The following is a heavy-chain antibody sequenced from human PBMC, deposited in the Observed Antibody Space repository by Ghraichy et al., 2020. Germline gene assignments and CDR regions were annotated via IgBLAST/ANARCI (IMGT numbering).Heavy chain of an antibody. J-gene: IGHJ3*02. Sequence: SQTLSLTCVISGDSFSTNCATWDRLSPSPARGLERLGRTDCSYNYSNEYAVSVKSQITINPDTSKNQFSHQLHSVTPEDTAVYYCLRGDSILSACDIWGQRTGLT. CDR1: GDSFSTNCAT. CDR2: TDCSYNYSN. V-gene: IGHV6-1*01. CDR3: LRGDSILSACDI. D-gene: IGHD2-15*01.